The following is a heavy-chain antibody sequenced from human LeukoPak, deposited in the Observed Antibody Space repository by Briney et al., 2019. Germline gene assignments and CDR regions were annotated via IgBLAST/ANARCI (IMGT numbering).Heavy chain of an antibody. Sequence: PGGSLRLSCAASGFTFSSYAMSWVRQAPGKGLEWVSAISGSGGSTYYADSVKGRFTISRDNSKNTLYLQMNSLRAEDTAVYYCVKWGYGDLDAFDIWGQGTMVTVSS. CDR1: GFTFSSYA. CDR2: ISGSGGST. D-gene: IGHD4-17*01. J-gene: IGHJ3*02. CDR3: VKWGYGDLDAFDI. V-gene: IGHV3-23*01.